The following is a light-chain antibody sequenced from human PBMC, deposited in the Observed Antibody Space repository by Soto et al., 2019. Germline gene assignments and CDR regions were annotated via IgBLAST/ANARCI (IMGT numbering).Light chain of an antibody. V-gene: IGKV3-15*01. J-gene: IGKJ4*01. CDR1: QSVSSSY. CDR2: GAS. CDR3: QPYNNWPLT. Sequence: EIVLTQSPGTLSLSPGERATLSCRASQSVSSSYLAWYQQKPGQPPRLLIYGASSRATDIPARFSGSGSGTEFTLTINSLQSEDFAIYYCQPYNNWPLTFGGGTKVDI.